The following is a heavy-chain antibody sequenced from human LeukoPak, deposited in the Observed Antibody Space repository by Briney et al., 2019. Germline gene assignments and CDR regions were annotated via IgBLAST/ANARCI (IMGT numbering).Heavy chain of an antibody. CDR1: GFTFSSYA. CDR2: ISGSGGST. D-gene: IGHD6-25*01. V-gene: IGHV3-23*01. CDR3: AEVGPASSGSIHYYMDV. J-gene: IGHJ6*03. Sequence: PGGSLRLSCAASGFTFSSYAMSWVRQAPGKGLEWVSAISGSGGSTYYADSVKGRFTISRDNSKNTLYLQMNSLRAEDTAVYYCAEVGPASSGSIHYYMDVWGKGTTVTVSS.